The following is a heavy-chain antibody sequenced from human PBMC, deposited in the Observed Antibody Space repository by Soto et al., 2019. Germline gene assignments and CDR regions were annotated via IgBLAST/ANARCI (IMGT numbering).Heavy chain of an antibody. V-gene: IGHV4-30-2*01. J-gene: IGHJ5*02. CDR2: IYHSGST. CDR3: ASFETGTARNWFDP. Sequence: KPSETLSLTCALSGGSISSGGYSWSWIRQPPGKGLEWIGYIYHSGSTYYNPSLKSRVTISVDRSKNQFSLKLSSVTAADTAVYYCASFETGTARNWFDPWGQGTLVTVSS. CDR1: GGSISSGGYS. D-gene: IGHD1-7*01.